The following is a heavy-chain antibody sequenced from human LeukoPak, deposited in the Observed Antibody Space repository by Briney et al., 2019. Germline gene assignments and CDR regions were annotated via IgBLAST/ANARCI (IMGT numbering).Heavy chain of an antibody. CDR3: ARGRYSSSWYDI. CDR1: GGSFSGYY. J-gene: IGHJ3*02. D-gene: IGHD6-13*01. V-gene: IGHV4-34*01. Sequence: SETLSLTCAVYGGSFSGYYWSWIRQPPGKGLEWIGEINHSGSTNSNPPLKSRVTISVDTSKNQFSLKLSSVTAADTAVYYCARGRYSSSWYDIWGQGTMVTVSS. CDR2: INHSGST.